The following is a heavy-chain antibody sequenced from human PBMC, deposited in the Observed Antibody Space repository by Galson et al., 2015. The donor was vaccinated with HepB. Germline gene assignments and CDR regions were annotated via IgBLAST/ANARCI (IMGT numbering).Heavy chain of an antibody. CDR2: IEQEGSEK. V-gene: IGHV3-7*03. Sequence: SLRLSCAASGFMFSSYWMTWVRQAPGKGLEWVANIEQEGSEKHYVDSVESRFTISRDDAKNSLYLQMSSLRAEDTAVYYCARPQTPVTTTPSGYGLDVWGQGTTVTVSS. J-gene: IGHJ6*02. D-gene: IGHD4-17*01. CDR3: ARPQTPVTTTPSGYGLDV. CDR1: GFMFSSYW.